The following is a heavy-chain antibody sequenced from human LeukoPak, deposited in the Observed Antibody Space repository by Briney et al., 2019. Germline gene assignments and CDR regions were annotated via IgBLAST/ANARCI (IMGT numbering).Heavy chain of an antibody. Sequence: SGTLSLTCAVSGGSISSSNWWSWVRQPPGKGLEWIGEIYHSGSTNYNPSLKSRVTISVDKSKNQFSLKLSSVTAADTAVYYCARAEGPRSIAAAGTFDYWGQGTLVTVSS. D-gene: IGHD6-13*01. CDR2: IYHSGST. V-gene: IGHV4-4*02. CDR1: GGSISSSNW. CDR3: ARAEGPRSIAAAGTFDY. J-gene: IGHJ4*02.